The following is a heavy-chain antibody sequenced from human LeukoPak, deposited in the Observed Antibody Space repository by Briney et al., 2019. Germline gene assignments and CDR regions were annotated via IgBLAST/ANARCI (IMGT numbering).Heavy chain of an antibody. CDR2: ISYDGSNK. J-gene: IGHJ4*02. CDR1: GFTFSSYA. D-gene: IGHD3-9*01. CDR3: ARAAHHFDWLLPFDY. Sequence: GGSLRLSCAASGFTFSSYAMHWVRQAPGKGLEWVAVISYDGSNKYYADSVKGRFTISRDNSKNTLYLQMNSLRAEDTAVYYCARAAHHFDWLLPFDYWGQGTLVTVSS. V-gene: IGHV3-30-3*01.